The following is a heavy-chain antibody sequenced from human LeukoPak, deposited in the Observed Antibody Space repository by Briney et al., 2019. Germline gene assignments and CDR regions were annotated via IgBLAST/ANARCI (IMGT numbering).Heavy chain of an antibody. Sequence: SQTLSLTCAISGDSVSSNSAAWNWIRQSPSRGLEWLGRTYYRSKWYNDYAVSVKSRITINPDTSKNQFSLQLTSVTPEDTAVYYCAREIYGYGSGASCYGFAYWGQGTLVTVSS. CDR2: TYYRSKWYN. V-gene: IGHV6-1*01. J-gene: IGHJ4*02. CDR1: GDSVSSNSAA. D-gene: IGHD2-2*01. CDR3: AREIYGYGSGASCYGFAY.